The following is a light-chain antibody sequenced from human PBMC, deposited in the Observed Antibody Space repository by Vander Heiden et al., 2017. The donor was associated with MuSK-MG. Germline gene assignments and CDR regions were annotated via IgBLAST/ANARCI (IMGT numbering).Light chain of an antibody. CDR3: QQYYSTPLT. Sequence: DIVMTPSPDSLAVSLGERATIDCKSSQSVLYSSNNKNYLAWYQQKPGQPPKLLIYWASTREYGVPDRFSGSGSGTDFTLTISSLQAEDVATYYCQQYYSTPLTFGGGTKVEIK. CDR1: QSVLYSSNNKNY. V-gene: IGKV4-1*01. J-gene: IGKJ4*01. CDR2: WAS.